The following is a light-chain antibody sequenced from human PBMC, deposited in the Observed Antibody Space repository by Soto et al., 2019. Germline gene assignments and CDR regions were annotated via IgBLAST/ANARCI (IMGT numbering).Light chain of an antibody. J-gene: IGKJ3*01. Sequence: EVVMTQSPATLSVSPGERATLSCRASESVSRNLAWYQQKPGQAPRLLIYDASTRATGIPDRFSGGGSGTDFTLTISSLEPEDSAVYYCQQRSNWLFGPGTKVNI. CDR1: ESVSRN. CDR2: DAS. CDR3: QQRSNWL. V-gene: IGKV3-11*01.